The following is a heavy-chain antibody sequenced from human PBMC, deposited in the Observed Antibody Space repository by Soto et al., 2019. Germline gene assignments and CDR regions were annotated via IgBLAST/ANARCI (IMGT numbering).Heavy chain of an antibody. CDR2: INAGNGNT. CDR3: ARNSTEGKPGQQEYYYYGMDV. Sequence: PXHSLERMGWINAGNGNTKYSQKFQGRVTITRDTSASTAYMELSSLRSEDTAVYYCARNSTEGKPGQQEYYYYGMDVWGQGTTVTVCS. J-gene: IGHJ6*02. D-gene: IGHD6-13*01. V-gene: IGHV1-3*01.